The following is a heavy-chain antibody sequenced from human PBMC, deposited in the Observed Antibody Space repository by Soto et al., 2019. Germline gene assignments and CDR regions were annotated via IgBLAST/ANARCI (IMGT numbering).Heavy chain of an antibody. J-gene: IGHJ6*01. V-gene: IGHV1-3*01. Sequence: GASVKVSCKASGYTFTTYAMHWVRQAPGQRLEWLGSINGANGNTKYSQKFQGRVTITRDTSASTAYMEMSSLRSEDTDVYYCARAPGNYYYYAMDVRGQETTVTVSS. D-gene: IGHD1-26*01. CDR3: ARAPGNYYYYAMDV. CDR2: INGANGNT. CDR1: GYTFTTYA.